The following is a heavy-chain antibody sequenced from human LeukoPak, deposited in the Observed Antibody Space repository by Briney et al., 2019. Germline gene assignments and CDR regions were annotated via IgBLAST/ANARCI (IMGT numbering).Heavy chain of an antibody. V-gene: IGHV3-23*01. Sequence: GGSLRLSCAASGFTFSSYAMSWVRQAPGKGLEWVSSINGGGGSTYYADSVKGRFTISRDNSNNTLYLQMNSLRAEDTAVYYCARGVPAAGRFDYWGQGTLVTVSS. D-gene: IGHD6-13*01. CDR1: GFTFSSYA. J-gene: IGHJ4*02. CDR2: INGGGGST. CDR3: ARGVPAAGRFDY.